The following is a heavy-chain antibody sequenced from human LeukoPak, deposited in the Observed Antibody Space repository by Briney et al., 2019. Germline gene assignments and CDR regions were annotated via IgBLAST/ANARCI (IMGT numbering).Heavy chain of an antibody. D-gene: IGHD6-19*01. CDR3: AKDGHSSGWYVYYYYYYMDV. J-gene: IGHJ6*03. V-gene: IGHV3-30*18. Sequence: GGSLRLSCAASGFTFSSYGMHWVRQAPGKGLEWVAVISYDGSNRHYADSVKGRFTISRDNSKNTLYLQMNSLRAEDTAVYYCAKDGHSSGWYVYYYYYYMDVWGKGTTVTVSS. CDR2: ISYDGSNR. CDR1: GFTFSSYG.